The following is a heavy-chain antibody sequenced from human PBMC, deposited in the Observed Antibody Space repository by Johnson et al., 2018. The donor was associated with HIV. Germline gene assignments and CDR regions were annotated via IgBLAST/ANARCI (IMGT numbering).Heavy chain of an antibody. J-gene: IGHJ3*02. CDR2: LKQDGSEE. CDR3: ATFGGGSFHAFDI. D-gene: IGHD1-26*01. Sequence: VQLVESGGGMVRPGGSLRLPCAASGFSFSSSWMSWVPRPPGSGLECLCNLKQDGSEEYCCDSLNGRFTISRDNGKNSLYLQMNSLRAEATAVYYCATFGGGSFHAFDIWGQGTMVTVSS. V-gene: IGHV3-7*03. CDR1: GFSFSSSW.